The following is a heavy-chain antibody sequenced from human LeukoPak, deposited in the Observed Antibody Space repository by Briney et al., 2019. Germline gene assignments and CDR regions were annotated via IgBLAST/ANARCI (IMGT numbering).Heavy chain of an antibody. CDR2: INHSGST. Sequence: PSETLSLTCAVYGGSFSGYYWSWIRQPPGKGLEWIGEINHSGSTNYNPSLKSRVTISVDTSKNQFSLKLSSVTAADTAVYHCARGRLIARICSSTSCYRNWFDPWGQGTLVTVSS. CDR3: ARGRLIARICSSTSCYRNWFDP. V-gene: IGHV4-34*01. D-gene: IGHD2-2*01. J-gene: IGHJ5*02. CDR1: GGSFSGYY.